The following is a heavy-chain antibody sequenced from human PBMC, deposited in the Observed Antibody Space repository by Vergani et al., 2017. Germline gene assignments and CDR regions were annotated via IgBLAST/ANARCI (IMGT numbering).Heavy chain of an antibody. CDR3: ARSGRTTVTLFQH. D-gene: IGHD4-17*01. J-gene: IGHJ1*01. CDR1: GGSISSGGYY. Sequence: QVQLQESGPGLVKPSQTLSLTCTVSGGSISSGGYYWSWIRQHPGKGLEWIGYIYYSGRTYYNPSLKSRVTISVDTSKKQFSLKLSSVTAADTAVYYCARSGRTTVTLFQHWGQGTLVTVSS. V-gene: IGHV4-31*03. CDR2: IYYSGRT.